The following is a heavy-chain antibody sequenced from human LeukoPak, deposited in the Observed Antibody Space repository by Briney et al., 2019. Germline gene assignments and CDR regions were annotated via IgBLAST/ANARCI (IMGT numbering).Heavy chain of an antibody. V-gene: IGHV1-2*02. J-gene: IGHJ3*02. D-gene: IGHD3-9*01. CDR1: GYSFTGYY. CDR2: INPNSGDT. Sequence: ASVKVSCKASGYSFTGYYIHWVRQAPGQGLEWMGWINPNSGDTNYAQNFQGRVTMTRDTSISTAYMELSSLRSDDTAVYYCARYRTILTGYGNAFDIWGQGTMVTFSS. CDR3: ARYRTILTGYGNAFDI.